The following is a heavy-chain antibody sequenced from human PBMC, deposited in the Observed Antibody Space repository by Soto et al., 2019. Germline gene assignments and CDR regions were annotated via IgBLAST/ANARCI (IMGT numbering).Heavy chain of an antibody. CDR3: AKDGYAAMALDY. CDR2: ISYDGSNK. D-gene: IGHD5-18*01. J-gene: IGHJ4*02. Sequence: QVQLVESGGGVVQPGRSLRLSCAASGFTFSSYGMHWVRQAPGKGLEWVAVISYDGSNKYYADSVKGRFTISRDNSKNTLYLQMNSLRAEDTAVYYCAKDGYAAMALDYWGQGTLVTVSS. CDR1: GFTFSSYG. V-gene: IGHV3-30*18.